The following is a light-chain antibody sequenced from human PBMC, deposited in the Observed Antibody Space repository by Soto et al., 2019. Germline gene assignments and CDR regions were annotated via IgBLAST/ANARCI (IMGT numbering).Light chain of an antibody. Sequence: DVVMTQSPPSLPVTLGQPASISCRSSQSIVYSDGQAYLSWYQQRPGQSPRRLIYRASNRDSGVPDRLSGSGSGTDFTLQIDRVEAEDVGIYYCMQGTKWPPTFGRGTRVEIK. CDR2: RAS. J-gene: IGKJ1*01. V-gene: IGKV2-30*01. CDR3: MQGTKWPPT. CDR1: QSIVYSDGQAY.